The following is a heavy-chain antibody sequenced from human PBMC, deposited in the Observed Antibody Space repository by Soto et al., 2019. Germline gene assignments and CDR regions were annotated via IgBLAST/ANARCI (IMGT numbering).Heavy chain of an antibody. CDR1: GFTFSSYG. Sequence: QVQLVESGGDVVQPGRSLRLSCAASGFTFSSYGMHWVRQAPGKGLEWVAVISYDGSNKYYADSVKGRFTISRDNSKNTLYLQMNSLRAEDTAVYYCAKVPTSGEYYFDYWGQGTLVTVSS. CDR3: AKVPTSGEYYFDY. J-gene: IGHJ4*02. CDR2: ISYDGSNK. V-gene: IGHV3-30*18. D-gene: IGHD1-26*01.